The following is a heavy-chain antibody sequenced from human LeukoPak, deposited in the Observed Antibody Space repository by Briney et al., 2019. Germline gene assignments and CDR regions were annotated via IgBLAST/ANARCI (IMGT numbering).Heavy chain of an antibody. CDR3: ARHNSPYYYDSSGTNQFDY. D-gene: IGHD3-22*01. CDR1: GGSISSSSYY. J-gene: IGHJ4*02. Sequence: PSETLSLTCTVSGGSISSSSYYWGWVRQPPGKGREWIGSIYYSGSTYYNPSLKRRVTISVDTSKIHFSLKLSSVTAADTAVYYCARHNSPYYYDSSGTNQFDYWGQGTLVTVSS. CDR2: IYYSGST. V-gene: IGHV4-39*01.